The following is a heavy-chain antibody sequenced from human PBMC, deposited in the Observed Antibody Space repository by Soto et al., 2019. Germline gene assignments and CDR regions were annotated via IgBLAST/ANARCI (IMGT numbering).Heavy chain of an antibody. CDR1: GFTFITYA. CDR2: FSGSCGST. V-gene: IGHV3-23*01. Sequence: GGSLRLSCAASGFTFITYAMSWVRQAPGNGLDWFSIFSGSCGSTYYPDSVKGRFTISRDNSKNTLYLQMNSLRADDTAVYYCAKLPAAQSYFDFWGQGTLVTVSS. J-gene: IGHJ4*02. D-gene: IGHD2-2*01. CDR3: AKLPAAQSYFDF.